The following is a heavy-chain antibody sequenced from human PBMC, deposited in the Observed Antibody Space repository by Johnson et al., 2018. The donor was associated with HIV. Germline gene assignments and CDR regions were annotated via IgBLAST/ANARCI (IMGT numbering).Heavy chain of an antibody. D-gene: IGHD5-24*01. J-gene: IGHJ3*02. CDR2: IFSGDST. CDR3: ARACRDGYTCDAFDI. CDR1: GISVSSYY. V-gene: IGHV3-66*01. Sequence: VQLVESGGGLVQPGGSLRLSCAASGISVSSYYMSWVRQAPGKGLEWVSVIFSGDSTNYADSVKGRFTISRDNSKNTLYLQMNSLRAEDTAVYYCARACRDGYTCDAFDIWGQGTMVTVSS.